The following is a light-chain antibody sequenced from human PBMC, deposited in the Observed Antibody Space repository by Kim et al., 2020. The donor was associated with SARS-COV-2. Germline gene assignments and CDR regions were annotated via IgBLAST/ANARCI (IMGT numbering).Light chain of an antibody. V-gene: IGLV2-14*01. CDR3: TSYTTSNTLV. J-gene: IGLJ3*02. Sequence: QSALTQPASVSGSPGQSITISCTGTSSDVGSSDYVSWYQQHPGKAPKLMIYDVTKRPSGVSYRFSGAKSGNTASLTISGLQAEDEAHYYCTSYTTSNTLVFGGGTQLTVL. CDR2: DVT. CDR1: SSDVGSSDY.